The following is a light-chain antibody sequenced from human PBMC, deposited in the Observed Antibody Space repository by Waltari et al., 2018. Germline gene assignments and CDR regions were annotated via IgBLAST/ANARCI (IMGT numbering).Light chain of an antibody. Sequence: EIVLTQSPGTLSVSPGERVTVSCRASQTITGSWLTWYQQKPGQAPRLLIYGASNRAPGIPDRFSGSGSGTDFTLTISRLEPEDSAVYYCQQYDGSVVTFGGGTKVEFK. CDR1: QTITGSW. CDR3: QQYDGSVVT. V-gene: IGKV3-20*01. CDR2: GAS. J-gene: IGKJ4*01.